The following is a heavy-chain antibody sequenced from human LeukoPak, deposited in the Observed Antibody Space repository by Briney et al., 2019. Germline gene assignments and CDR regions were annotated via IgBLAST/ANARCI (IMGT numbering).Heavy chain of an antibody. CDR3: ARIGFYGDSSSADAFDI. J-gene: IGHJ3*02. V-gene: IGHV4-59*01. D-gene: IGHD4-17*01. CDR2: IYYSGST. Sequence: SETLSLTCTVSGGSICSYYWSWIRQPPGKGLEWIGYIYYSGSTNYNPSLKSRVTISVDTSKNQFSLKLSSVTAADTAVYYCARIGFYGDSSSADAFDIWGQGTMVTVSS. CDR1: GGSICSYY.